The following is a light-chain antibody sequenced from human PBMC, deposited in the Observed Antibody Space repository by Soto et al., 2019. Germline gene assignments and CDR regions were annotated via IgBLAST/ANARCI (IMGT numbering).Light chain of an antibody. J-gene: IGKJ5*01. CDR1: ESVSSSS. CDR2: GAS. Sequence: EIVLTQSPSTLTLSPGAISTLSCSAIESVSSSSLAWYQQKPGQAPRLLMHGASSRATGIPDRFSGSGSGADFTLTISRVEPEDFAVYYCQHYGSSPEVTFGQGTRLEIK. CDR3: QHYGSSPEVT. V-gene: IGKV3-20*01.